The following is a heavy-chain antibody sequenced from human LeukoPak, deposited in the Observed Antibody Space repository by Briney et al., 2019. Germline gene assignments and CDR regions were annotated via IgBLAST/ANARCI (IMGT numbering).Heavy chain of an antibody. V-gene: IGHV3-21*01. CDR1: GFTFSSYS. Sequence: GGSLRLSCAASGFTFSSYSMNWVRQAPGKGLEWVSYISISSSYTYYADSVKGRFTISRDNAKNSLYLQMNSLRAEDTAVYYCARATMQEDAFDVWGQGTMVTVSS. CDR3: ARATMQEDAFDV. J-gene: IGHJ3*01. CDR2: ISISSSYT.